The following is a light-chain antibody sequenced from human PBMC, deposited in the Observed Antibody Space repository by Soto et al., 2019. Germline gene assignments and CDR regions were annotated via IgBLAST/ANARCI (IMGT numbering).Light chain of an antibody. CDR1: NNDIGGYNY. CDR3: SSYSSTSTRRL. V-gene: IGLV2-14*03. J-gene: IGLJ1*01. CDR2: DVT. Sequence: QSVLTQPSSVSGVPGQSITLPRTGTNNDIGGYNYVSWYQKFPGKAPKLIIFDVTNRPSGVSFRFSGSKSGDTASLTISGLQAEDEAGYHCSSYSSTSTRRLFGAGTKVTVL.